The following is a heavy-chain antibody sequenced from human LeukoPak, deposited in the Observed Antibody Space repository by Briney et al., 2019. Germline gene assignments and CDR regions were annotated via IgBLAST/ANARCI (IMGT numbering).Heavy chain of an antibody. Sequence: SESLSLTCTVSGGSINFYYWSWIRQPAGKGLEWIGRIYSTGSTNYSPSLKSRVTMSVDKSKNQFSLNLSSVTAADTAVYYCARGIADPYSFDSWGQGTLVTVSS. CDR2: IYSTGST. CDR1: GGSINFYY. D-gene: IGHD6-13*01. CDR3: ARGIADPYSFDS. V-gene: IGHV4-4*07. J-gene: IGHJ4*02.